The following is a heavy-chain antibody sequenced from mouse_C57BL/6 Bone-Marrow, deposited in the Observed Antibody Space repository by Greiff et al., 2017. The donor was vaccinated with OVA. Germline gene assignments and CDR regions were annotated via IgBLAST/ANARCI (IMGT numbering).Heavy chain of an antibody. CDR1: GYSFTSYY. CDR2: IYPGSGNT. D-gene: IGHD2-3*01. J-gene: IGHJ2*01. V-gene: IGHV1-66*01. CDR3: LDGYYGY. Sequence: VKVVESGPELVKPGASVKISCKASGYSFTSYYIHWVKQRPGQGLEWIGWIYPGSGNTKYNEKFKGKATLTADTSSSTAYMQLSSLTSEDSAVYYCLDGYYGYWGQGTTLTVSS.